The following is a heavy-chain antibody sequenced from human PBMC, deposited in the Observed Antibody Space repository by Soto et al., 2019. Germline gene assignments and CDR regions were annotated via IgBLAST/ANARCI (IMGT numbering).Heavy chain of an antibody. V-gene: IGHV1-2*02. CDR2: INPNSGGT. CDR3: ARGAVQSSGYYYVLPFDY. D-gene: IGHD3-22*01. J-gene: IGHJ4*02. Sequence: ASVKVSCKASGYTFTGYYMHWVRQAPGQGLEWMGWINPNSGGTNYAQKFQGRVTMTRDTSISTAYMELSRLRSDDTAVYYCARGAVQSSGYYYVLPFDYWGQGTLVTVSS. CDR1: GYTFTGYY.